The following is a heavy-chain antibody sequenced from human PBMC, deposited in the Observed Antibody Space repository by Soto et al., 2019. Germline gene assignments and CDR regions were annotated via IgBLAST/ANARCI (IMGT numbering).Heavy chain of an antibody. CDR2: IYYSGST. Sequence: QVQLQESGPGLVKPSETLSLTCTVSGGSISSYYWSWIRQPPGKGLEWIGYIYYSGSTNYNPSLNRRVPRSXDTSKNQFSLKLSSVTAADTDVYYCARRYGSCFDYWGQGTLVTVSS. D-gene: IGHD5-18*01. V-gene: IGHV4-59*08. CDR3: ARRYGSCFDY. J-gene: IGHJ4*02. CDR1: GGSISSYY.